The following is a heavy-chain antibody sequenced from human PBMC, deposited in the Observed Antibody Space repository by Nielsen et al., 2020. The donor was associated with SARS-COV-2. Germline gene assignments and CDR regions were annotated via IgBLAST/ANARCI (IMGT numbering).Heavy chain of an antibody. J-gene: IGHJ4*02. CDR2: ISWNSGST. D-gene: IGHD3-22*01. CDR1: GFTFDDYA. CDR3: ARESMMQFDY. V-gene: IGHV3-9*01. Sequence: SLKISCAASGFTFDDYAMHWVRQAPGKGLEWVAGISWNSGSTGYADSVKGRFSISRDNAKNSLYLQMNSLRAEDTALYYCARESMMQFDYWGQGTLVTVSS.